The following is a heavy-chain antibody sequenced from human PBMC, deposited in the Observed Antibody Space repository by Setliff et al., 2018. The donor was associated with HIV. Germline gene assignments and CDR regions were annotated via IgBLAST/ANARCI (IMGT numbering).Heavy chain of an antibody. Sequence: GSLRLSCAASGFTVSNDYMSWVRQAPGRGLEWVSVIHSGGSTYYADSVKGRFIISRDNSKNTLYLQMNSLRAEDTAVYYCAKTSNTGYLFCSDYWGQGTLVTVSS. V-gene: IGHV3-66*01. CDR1: GFTVSNDY. J-gene: IGHJ4*02. CDR3: AKTSNTGYLFCSDY. CDR2: IHSGGST. D-gene: IGHD3-9*01.